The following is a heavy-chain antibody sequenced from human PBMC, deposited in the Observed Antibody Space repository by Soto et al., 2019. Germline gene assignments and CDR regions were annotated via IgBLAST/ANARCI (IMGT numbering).Heavy chain of an antibody. CDR1: GFTFSNYV. CDR2: ISGSGIGT. J-gene: IGHJ4*02. V-gene: IGHV3-23*01. D-gene: IGHD3-10*01. CDR3: AKATWDSGRGPFGF. Sequence: EVQLLESGGGLVQPGGSLRLSCAASGFTFSNYVMSWVRQAPGRGLEWVSGISGSGIGTYLADSVKGRFTISRDNSKNTVSLQMNSLRADDTAVYYCAKATWDSGRGPFGFWGQGKLVTVTS.